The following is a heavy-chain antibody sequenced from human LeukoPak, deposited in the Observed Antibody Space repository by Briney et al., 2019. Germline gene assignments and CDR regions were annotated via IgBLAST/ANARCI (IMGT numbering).Heavy chain of an antibody. D-gene: IGHD3-22*01. J-gene: IGHJ4*02. CDR1: GFTFSSYA. CDR2: ISGSGGST. CDR3: AAYYDSSGYYRTPFDY. V-gene: IGHV3-23*01. Sequence: PGGSLRLSCAAFGFTFSSYAMSWVRQAPGKGLEWVSAISGSGGSTYYADSVKGRFTISRDNSKNTLYLQMNSLRAEDTAVYYCAAYYDSSGYYRTPFDYWGQGTLVTVST.